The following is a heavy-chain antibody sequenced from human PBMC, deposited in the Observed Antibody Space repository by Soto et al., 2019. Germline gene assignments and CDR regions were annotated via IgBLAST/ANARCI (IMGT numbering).Heavy chain of an antibody. V-gene: IGHV4-31*03. D-gene: IGHD2-21*01. CDR1: GDSISRGGYY. Sequence: QVQLQESGPGLVKPSQTLSLTCTVSGDSISRGGYYWNWLRQHPRKGLEWIGYIYHSGSTIYNPSLTSRVTISVDTSKNRLSLELSNVTAADTAVYYCARDGAGAYGLGWFDPWGQGILVNVSS. CDR2: IYHSGST. CDR3: ARDGAGAYGLGWFDP. J-gene: IGHJ5*02.